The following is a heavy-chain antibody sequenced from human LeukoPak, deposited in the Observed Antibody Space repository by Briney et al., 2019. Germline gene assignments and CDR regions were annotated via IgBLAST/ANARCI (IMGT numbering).Heavy chain of an antibody. J-gene: IGHJ4*01. CDR3: VRSAFLTTEFYFDY. Sequence: GGSLRLSCAASGFTFSRYWMHWVHQAPGKGLVWVSRINTDGRTITYADSVKGRFTISRDNAKNTLYLQMNSLRAEDTAVYYCVRSAFLTTEFYFDYWGHGTLVTVSS. CDR2: INTDGRTI. CDR1: GFTFSRYW. D-gene: IGHD4-11*01. V-gene: IGHV3-74*01.